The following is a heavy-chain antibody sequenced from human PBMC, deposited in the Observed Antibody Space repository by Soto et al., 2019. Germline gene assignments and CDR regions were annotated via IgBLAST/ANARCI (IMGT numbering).Heavy chain of an antibody. CDR1: GFTFSSYG. CDR2: ISYDGSNK. D-gene: IGHD6-19*01. J-gene: IGHJ6*02. CDR3: AKGRIAVAGKRAYYYYGMDV. V-gene: IGHV3-30*18. Sequence: LSLTCAASGFTFSSYGMHWVRQAPGKGLEWVAVISYDGSNKYYADSVKGRFTISRDNSKNTRYLQMNSLRDEDTAVYYGAKGRIAVAGKRAYYYYGMDVWGQGTTVTVSS.